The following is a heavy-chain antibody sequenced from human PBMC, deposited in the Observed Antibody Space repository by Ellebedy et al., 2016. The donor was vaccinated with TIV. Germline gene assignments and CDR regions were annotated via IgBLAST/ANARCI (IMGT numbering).Heavy chain of an antibody. CDR2: ISNSGSTI. J-gene: IGHJ4*02. CDR1: GFSFSDYY. CDR3: TRDVAVKAKRD. Sequence: GESLKISCVASGFSFSDYYMSWIRQAPGKGLEWVSYISNSGSTIYYADSVKGRFTISRDNAKKSLYLQMNSLRAEDTAVYYCTRDVAVKAKRDWGQGTLVTVSS. D-gene: IGHD3-10*01. V-gene: IGHV3-11*01.